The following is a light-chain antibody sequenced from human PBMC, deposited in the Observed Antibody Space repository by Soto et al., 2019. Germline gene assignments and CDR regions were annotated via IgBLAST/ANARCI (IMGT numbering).Light chain of an antibody. Sequence: QSVLTQPASVSGSPGQSITISCIGTSSDVGGYKHVSWYQHHPGKAPKLMVYEVSNRPSGVSNRFSGSKSGYTASLTISGLQAEDEADYYCNSQRSSGTRVFGTGTKVTVL. CDR3: NSQRSSGTRV. CDR2: EVS. CDR1: SSDVGGYKH. J-gene: IGLJ1*01. V-gene: IGLV2-14*01.